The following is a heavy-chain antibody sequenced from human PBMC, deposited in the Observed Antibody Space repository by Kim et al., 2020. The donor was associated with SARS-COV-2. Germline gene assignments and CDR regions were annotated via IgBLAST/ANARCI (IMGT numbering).Heavy chain of an antibody. CDR3: ASFYYYDSSGYVDY. V-gene: IGHV4-4*09. J-gene: IGHJ4*02. Sequence: TPSLKTRVTISVDTSKNQFSLKLSSVTAADTAVYYCASFYYYDSSGYVDYWGQGTLVTVSS. D-gene: IGHD3-22*01.